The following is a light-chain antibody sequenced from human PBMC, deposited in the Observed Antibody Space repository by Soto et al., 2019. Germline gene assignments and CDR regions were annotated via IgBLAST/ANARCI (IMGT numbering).Light chain of an antibody. Sequence: EVVLTQSPGTLSLSPGERATLSCRASQSLDSTYLAWYQQKPGQSPRLVIYGASRRATGIPDRFSGSGSGTDFTLTIGRLEPEDFAVYYCQQYDNWPPLTFGGGTKVEIK. V-gene: IGKV3-20*01. CDR3: QQYDNWPPLT. CDR1: QSLDSTY. J-gene: IGKJ4*01. CDR2: GAS.